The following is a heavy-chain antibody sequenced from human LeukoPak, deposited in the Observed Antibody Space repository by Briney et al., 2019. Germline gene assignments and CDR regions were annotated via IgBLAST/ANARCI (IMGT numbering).Heavy chain of an antibody. V-gene: IGHV1-46*01. Sequence: ASVKVSCKASGYTFTSYYIHWVRQAPGQGLEWMGIINPSGGSTSYAQKFQGRVTMTRDTSTSTVYMELSSLRSEDTAAYYCARAPRVVRGVTLSYGMDVWGQGTTVTVSS. CDR1: GYTFTSYY. D-gene: IGHD3-10*01. J-gene: IGHJ6*02. CDR3: ARAPRVVRGVTLSYGMDV. CDR2: INPSGGST.